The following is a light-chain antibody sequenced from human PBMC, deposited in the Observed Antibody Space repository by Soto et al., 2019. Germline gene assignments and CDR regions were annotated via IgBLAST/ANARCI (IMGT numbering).Light chain of an antibody. J-gene: IGKJ1*01. Sequence: EIVLTQSPGTLSLSPGERATLSCGASQSVTSNYLAWYQQKPGQAPRLIIFGASIRVKGIPDRFIGSGSGTDFTLTISRLEPEDFAVYYCQHYVTSLTTFGQGTNVDIK. CDR3: QHYVTSLTT. CDR2: GAS. CDR1: QSVTSNY. V-gene: IGKV3-20*01.